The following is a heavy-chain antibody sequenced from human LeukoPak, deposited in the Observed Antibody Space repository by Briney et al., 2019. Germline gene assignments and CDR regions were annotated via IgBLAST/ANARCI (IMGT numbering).Heavy chain of an antibody. V-gene: IGHV3-30*03. CDR1: GFTFSSYG. J-gene: IGHJ6*02. D-gene: IGHD3-10*01. CDR2: IRYDGSNV. CDR3: ARVLLWFGDITPLGYGMDV. Sequence: PGRSLRLSCAASGFTFSSYGMHWVHQAPGKGLEWVAVIRYDGSNVYYADSVKGRFTISRDNSKNTLYLQMNSLRAEDTAVYYCARVLLWFGDITPLGYGMDVWGQGTTVTVSS.